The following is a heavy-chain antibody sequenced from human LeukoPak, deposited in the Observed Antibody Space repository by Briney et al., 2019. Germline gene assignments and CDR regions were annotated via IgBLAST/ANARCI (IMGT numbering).Heavy chain of an antibody. J-gene: IGHJ4*02. V-gene: IGHV3-30*02. CDR1: GFTFSSYG. CDR2: IRYDGSNK. Sequence: GGSLRLSCAASGFTFSSYGMHWVRQAPGKGLEWVAFIRYDGSNKYYADSVKGGFTISRDNSKNTLYLQMNSLKTEDTAVYYCTTGGKSSYYDSSGYYYFLDYWGQGTLVTVSS. D-gene: IGHD3-22*01. CDR3: TTGGKSSYYDSSGYYYFLDY.